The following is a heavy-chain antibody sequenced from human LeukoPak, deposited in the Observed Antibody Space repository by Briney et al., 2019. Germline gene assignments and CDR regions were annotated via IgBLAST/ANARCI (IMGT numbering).Heavy chain of an antibody. D-gene: IGHD4-17*01. Sequence: PGGSLRLSCAASGFTFSSYAMSWVHQAPGKGLEWVSAISGSGGSTSYAESVKGRFSISRDNSKNTLYLQMNSLRAEDTAVYYCAKDFRDYGDYVWDYWGQGTLVTVSS. V-gene: IGHV3-23*01. CDR3: AKDFRDYGDYVWDY. CDR1: GFTFSSYA. J-gene: IGHJ4*02. CDR2: ISGSGGST.